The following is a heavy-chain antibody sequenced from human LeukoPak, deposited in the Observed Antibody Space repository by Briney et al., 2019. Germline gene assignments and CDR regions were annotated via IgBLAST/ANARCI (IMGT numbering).Heavy chain of an antibody. V-gene: IGHV4-31*03. J-gene: IGHJ4*02. CDR3: ASIALQRGYSYGLFDY. D-gene: IGHD5-18*01. CDR2: IYHSGST. Sequence: SETLSLTCTVSGGSISSGAYYWSWIRQHPGKGLEWIGYIYHSGSTYYNPSLKSRVTISVDRSKNQFSLKLSSVTAADTAVYYCASIALQRGYSYGLFDYWGQGTLVTVSS. CDR1: GGSISSGAYY.